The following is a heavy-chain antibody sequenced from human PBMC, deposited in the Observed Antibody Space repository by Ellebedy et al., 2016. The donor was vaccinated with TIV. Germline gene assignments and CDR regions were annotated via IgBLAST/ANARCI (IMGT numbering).Heavy chain of an antibody. CDR3: ARRVFLTVTTYYFDY. D-gene: IGHD4-17*01. V-gene: IGHV5-51*01. CDR1: GYSFTSYW. CDR2: IYPGDSDT. J-gene: IGHJ4*02. Sequence: GESLKISXKGSGYSFTSYWIGWVRQMPGKGLEWMGIIYPGDSDTRYSPSFQGQVTISADKSISTAYLQWSSLKASDTAMYYCARRVFLTVTTYYFDYWGQGTLVTVSS.